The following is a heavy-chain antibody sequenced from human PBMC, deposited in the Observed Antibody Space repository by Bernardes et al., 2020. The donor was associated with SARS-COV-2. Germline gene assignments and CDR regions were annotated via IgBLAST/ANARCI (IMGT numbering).Heavy chain of an antibody. CDR3: ARDTHCDY. Sequence: SETLSLTCAVSGGSISSPGYYLGLIRQPPGKGLEWIASIYYTGSTYYNPSLRSRVTISIDTSKNQFSLALSSVTAADTAVYYCARDTHCDYWGKGTRVKVSS. J-gene: IGHJ4*02. CDR2: IYYTGST. CDR1: GGSISSPGYY. V-gene: IGHV4-39*02.